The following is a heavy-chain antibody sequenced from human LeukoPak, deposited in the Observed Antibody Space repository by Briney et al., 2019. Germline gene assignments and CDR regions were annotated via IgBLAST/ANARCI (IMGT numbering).Heavy chain of an antibody. Sequence: PGGSLRLSCAASGFTFSSFAMSWVRQAPGKGLEWVSGIGGSGVSTNYADSVKGRFTISRDNSKNTVYLQMDSLRAEDTAVYYCARDKDAWGQGTLVTVSS. V-gene: IGHV3-23*01. J-gene: IGHJ5*02. CDR2: IGGSGVST. CDR1: GFTFSSFA. CDR3: ARDKDA.